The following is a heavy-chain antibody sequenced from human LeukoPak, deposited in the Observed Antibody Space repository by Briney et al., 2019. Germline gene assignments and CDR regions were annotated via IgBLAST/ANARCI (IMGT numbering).Heavy chain of an antibody. CDR3: ARYGDSADFDY. V-gene: IGHV3-33*01. J-gene: IGHJ4*02. CDR1: GFTFSSYG. Sequence: PGGSLRLSCAASGFTFSSYGMHWVRQAPGKGLEWVAVIWYDGSNKYYADPVKGRFTISRDNSKNTLYLQMNSLRAEDTAVYYCARYGDSADFDYWGQGTLVTVSS. D-gene: IGHD4-17*01. CDR2: IWYDGSNK.